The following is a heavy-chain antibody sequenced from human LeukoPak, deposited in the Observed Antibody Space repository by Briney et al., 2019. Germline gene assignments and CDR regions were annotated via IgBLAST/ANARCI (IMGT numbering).Heavy chain of an antibody. D-gene: IGHD3-3*01. J-gene: IGHJ6*03. Sequence: SETLSLTCTVSGGPISSGGYYWSWIRQHPGKGLEWIGYIYYSGSTYYNPSLKSRVTISVDTSKNQFSLKLSSVTAADTAVYYCARGMSVFGVVRKTYYYYMDVWGKGTTVTVSS. CDR1: GGPISSGGYY. V-gene: IGHV4-31*03. CDR2: IYYSGST. CDR3: ARGMSVFGVVRKTYYYYMDV.